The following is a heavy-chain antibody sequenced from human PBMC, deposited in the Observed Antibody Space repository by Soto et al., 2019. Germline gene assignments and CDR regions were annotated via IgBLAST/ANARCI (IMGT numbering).Heavy chain of an antibody. Sequence: QVQLVQSGAEVKKPGASVKVSCKAPRYIFTAYFMHCVRQAPGQGLEWMGWINPNNGATHYGLSFQGRVTMTSDTSISTADMELSSLRSDVTAVYYCASHDPGARFDPWGHGTLVIVSS. CDR2: INPNNGAT. V-gene: IGHV1-2*02. CDR3: ASHDPGARFDP. J-gene: IGHJ5*02. D-gene: IGHD2-8*02. CDR1: RYIFTAYF.